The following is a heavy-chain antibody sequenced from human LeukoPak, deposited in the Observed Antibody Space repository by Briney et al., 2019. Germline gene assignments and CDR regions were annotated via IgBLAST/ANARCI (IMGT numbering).Heavy chain of an antibody. J-gene: IGHJ4*02. V-gene: IGHV4-61*01. CDR2: IYYSGST. Sequence: SETLSLTYTVSGASVSSVFYYWRWVRQPPGRGLEWIGYIYYSGSTNYNPSLKSRVTILVDTSKNQFSLRLSSVTAADTAVYYCARNYYDSTGYLPGLFDYWGQGTLVTVSS. CDR3: ARNYYDSTGYLPGLFDY. CDR1: GASVSSVFYY. D-gene: IGHD3-22*01.